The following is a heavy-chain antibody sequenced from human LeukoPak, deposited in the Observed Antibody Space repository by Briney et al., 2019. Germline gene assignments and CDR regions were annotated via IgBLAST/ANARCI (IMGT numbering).Heavy chain of an antibody. CDR3: AREKAAAFDI. Sequence: GGSLRLSCAASGFTFSSYAMSWVRQAPGKGLEWVSAISGSGGSTYYADSVKGRFTISRDNSKNTLYLQMASLRAEDMAVYYCAREKAAAFDIWGQGTMVIVSS. J-gene: IGHJ3*02. D-gene: IGHD6-25*01. CDR1: GFTFSSYA. CDR2: ISGSGGST. V-gene: IGHV3-23*01.